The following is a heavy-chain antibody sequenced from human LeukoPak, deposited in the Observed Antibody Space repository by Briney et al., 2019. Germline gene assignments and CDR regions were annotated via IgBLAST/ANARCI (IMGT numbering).Heavy chain of an antibody. D-gene: IGHD3-22*01. CDR3: AVLSYDSSGYYYPFDY. Sequence: ASVKVSCKASGYTFTSYAINWVRQAPGQGLEWMGWINTNTGNPTFAQGFTGRFVFSLDTSVSTAYLQITSLKAEDTAVYYCAVLSYDSSGYYYPFDYWGQGTLVTVSS. V-gene: IGHV7-4-1*02. CDR2: INTNTGNP. CDR1: GYTFTSYA. J-gene: IGHJ4*02.